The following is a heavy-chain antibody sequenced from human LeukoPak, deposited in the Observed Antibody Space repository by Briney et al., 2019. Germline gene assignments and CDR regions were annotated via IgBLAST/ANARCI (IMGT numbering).Heavy chain of an antibody. CDR2: ISYERSNK. CDR1: GFTFKNYA. D-gene: IGHD3-3*01. Sequence: GGSLRLSCAGSGFTFKNYALHWIRQAPGKGLEWVAAISYERSNKDYADSVKGRFTISRDNSHNTVFLQMNSLRTEDTAVYFCARGEGIRYLEWLLSYHWGQGTLVTVSS. J-gene: IGHJ5*02. CDR3: ARGEGIRYLEWLLSYH. V-gene: IGHV3-30-3*01.